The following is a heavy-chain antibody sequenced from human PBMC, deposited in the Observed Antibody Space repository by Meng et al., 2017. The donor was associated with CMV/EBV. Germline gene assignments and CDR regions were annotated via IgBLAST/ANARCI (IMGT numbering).Heavy chain of an antibody. Sequence: ASVKVSCKASGYTFTSYYMHWVRQAPGQGLEWMGLINPSGGSTSYAQKFQGRVTMTRDTSTSTVYMELSSLRSEDTAVYYCARDFFSLEWLQYPPAPNWLDPWGQGTLVTVSS. CDR3: ARDFFSLEWLQYPPAPNWLDP. J-gene: IGHJ5*02. CDR1: GYTFTSYY. CDR2: INPSGGST. D-gene: IGHD3-3*01. V-gene: IGHV1-46*01.